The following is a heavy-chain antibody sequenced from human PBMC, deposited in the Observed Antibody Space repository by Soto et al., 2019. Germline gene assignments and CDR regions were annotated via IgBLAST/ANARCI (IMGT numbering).Heavy chain of an antibody. Sequence: VGSLRLSCAASGFTFSSYSMNWVRQAPGKGLEWVSSISSSSSYIYYADSVKGRFTISRDNAKNSLYLQMNSLRAEDTAVYYCARDRKGGMDVWGQGTTVTVSS. CDR1: GFTFSSYS. CDR2: ISSSSSYI. J-gene: IGHJ6*02. CDR3: ARDRKGGMDV. V-gene: IGHV3-21*01.